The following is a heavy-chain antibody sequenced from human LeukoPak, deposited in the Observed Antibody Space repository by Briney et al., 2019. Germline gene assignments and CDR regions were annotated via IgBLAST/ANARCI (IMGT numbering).Heavy chain of an antibody. D-gene: IGHD3-9*01. CDR2: ISSSSRTT. V-gene: IGHV3-48*01. CDR1: GFTFSSCT. J-gene: IGHJ4*02. Sequence: GGSLRLSCAASGFTFSSCTMNWVRQAPGKGLEWVSYISSSSRTTYYADSVKGRFTISRDNSKSTLYLQMNSLRAEDTAVYYCAREDKLRYFDYWGQGSLVTVSS. CDR3: AREDKLRYFDY.